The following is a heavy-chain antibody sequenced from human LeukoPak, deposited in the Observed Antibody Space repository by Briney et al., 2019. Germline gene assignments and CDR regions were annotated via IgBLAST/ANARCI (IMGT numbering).Heavy chain of an antibody. CDR2: ISAYNGNT. D-gene: IGHD3-22*01. Sequence: GASVKVSCKASGYTFTSYGISWVRQAPGQGLEWMGWISAYNGNTNYAQKLQGRVTMTTDTSTSTAYMELRSLRSDDTAVYYCAKDPRNYYDSRGSKYYYYMDVWGKGTTVTVSS. V-gene: IGHV1-18*01. J-gene: IGHJ6*03. CDR3: AKDPRNYYDSRGSKYYYYMDV. CDR1: GYTFTSYG.